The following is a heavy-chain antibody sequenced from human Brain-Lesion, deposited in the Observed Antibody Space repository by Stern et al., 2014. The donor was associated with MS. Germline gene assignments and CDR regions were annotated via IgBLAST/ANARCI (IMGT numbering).Heavy chain of an antibody. CDR2: IYWDDDI. D-gene: IGHD3-10*01. CDR1: GFSITTTGVG. Sequence: QVTLKESGPTMVKPTQTLTLTCSLSGFSITTTGVGVGWIRQPPGKAPEWLAGIYWDDDIRYNPSLKTRLTITKDTCKNQVGLTMTNMDPVDTGTYYCAYRRWGNGAWFGSWFNPWGQGILVTVSS. V-gene: IGHV2-5*02. J-gene: IGHJ5*02. CDR3: AYRRWGNGAWFGSWFNP.